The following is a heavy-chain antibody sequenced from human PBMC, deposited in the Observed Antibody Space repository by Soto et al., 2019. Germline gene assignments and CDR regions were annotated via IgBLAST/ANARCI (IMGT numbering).Heavy chain of an antibody. J-gene: IGHJ4*02. Sequence: QVQLVESGGDGVQPGKSLRLACAASGFTFNTYAMHWVRQAPGKGLEWVSIVSYDETNKFYADSVNGRFTIFRDNSKNTLYLQMNSLRAEDTAVYYCARVDGIVVATIVDYWGQGTQVTVSS. CDR1: GFTFNTYA. CDR3: ARVDGIVVATIVDY. V-gene: IGHV3-30-3*01. D-gene: IGHD1-26*01. CDR2: VSYDETNK.